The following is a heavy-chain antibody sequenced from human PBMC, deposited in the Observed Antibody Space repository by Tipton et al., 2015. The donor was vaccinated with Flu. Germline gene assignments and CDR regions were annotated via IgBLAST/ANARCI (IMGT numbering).Heavy chain of an antibody. CDR1: GGSITSSNW. CDR2: IFQDGRT. D-gene: IGHD2-15*01. Sequence: TLSLTCRISGGSITSSNWWTWVRQTPGRGLEWIGDIFQDGRTNYNPSLRSRLTISADKTTNNFSLRLNSMTAADTAVYFCARAPFFGSHNRGWCGLDVWGQGTSVTVS. J-gene: IGHJ6*02. CDR3: ARAPFFGSHNRGWCGLDV. V-gene: IGHV4-4*01.